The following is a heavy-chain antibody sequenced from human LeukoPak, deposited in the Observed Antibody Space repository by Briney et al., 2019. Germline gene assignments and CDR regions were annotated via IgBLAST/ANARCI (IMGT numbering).Heavy chain of an antibody. CDR3: AKIAGYCSSTSCWYFDY. J-gene: IGHJ4*02. CDR1: GFTFSSYA. CDR2: ISGSGGST. Sequence: GGSLRPSCAASGFTFSSYAMSWVRQAPGKGLEWVSAISGSGGSTYYADSVKGRFTISRDNSKNTLYLQMNSLRAEDTAVYYCAKIAGYCSSTSCWYFDYWGQGTLVTVSS. D-gene: IGHD2-2*03. V-gene: IGHV3-23*01.